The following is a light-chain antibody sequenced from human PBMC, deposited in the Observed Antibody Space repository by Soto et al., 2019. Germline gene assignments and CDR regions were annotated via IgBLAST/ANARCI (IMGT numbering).Light chain of an antibody. Sequence: QSVLTQPASASGSPGQASTISCTGTSMDVGSYNRVSWYQQHTGKTPKLMIYERSKRPSGVSNRFSGSKSRNTASLTIARLQGDAEADYYCCSSTGSSTVYVFAPGTKVTVL. CDR2: ERS. V-gene: IGLV2-23*01. CDR1: SMDVGSYNR. J-gene: IGLJ1*01. CDR3: CSSTGSSTVYV.